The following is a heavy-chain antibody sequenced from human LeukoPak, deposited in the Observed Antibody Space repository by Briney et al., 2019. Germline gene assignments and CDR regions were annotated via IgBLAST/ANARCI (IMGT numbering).Heavy chain of an antibody. Sequence: GGSLRLSCAASGFTFYDYAMHWVRHARGKGVEWVSLISWDGGSTYYADSVKGRFTIYRDNEKNSVYMQMERVRDEDTDIYCCARDTLDYSNSPDALDIWGQGTMVTVSS. J-gene: IGHJ3*02. CDR2: ISWDGGST. CDR3: ARDTLDYSNSPDALDI. D-gene: IGHD4-23*01. CDR1: GFTFYDYA. V-gene: IGHV3-43D*03.